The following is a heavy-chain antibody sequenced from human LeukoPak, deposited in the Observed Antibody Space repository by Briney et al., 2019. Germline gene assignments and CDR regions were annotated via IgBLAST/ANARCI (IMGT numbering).Heavy chain of an antibody. CDR2: IYYSGTT. D-gene: IGHD3-22*01. J-gene: IGHJ4*02. V-gene: IGHV4-59*12. Sequence: RPSETLSLTCTVSGGSISAYFWSWIRQSPGKGLECIGYIYYSGTTNYNPSLKSRVTISVDTSKNQFSLKLSSVTAADTAVYYCARGPAVYDSSGYSDYWGQGTLVTVSS. CDR3: ARGPAVYDSSGYSDY. CDR1: GGSISAYF.